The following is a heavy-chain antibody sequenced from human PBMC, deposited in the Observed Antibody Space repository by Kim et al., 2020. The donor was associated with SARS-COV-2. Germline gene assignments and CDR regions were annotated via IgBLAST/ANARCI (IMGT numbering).Heavy chain of an antibody. V-gene: IGHV3-66*04. Sequence: GGSLRLSCAASGFTVSSNYMSWVRQAPGKGLEWVSVIYSGGSTYYTDSVKGRFTISRDNSKNTLYLQMNSLRAEDTAVYYCARRGYDFWSGYSKYGMDVWGQGTTVTVSS. D-gene: IGHD3-3*01. CDR3: ARRGYDFWSGYSKYGMDV. CDR1: GFTVSSNY. J-gene: IGHJ6*02. CDR2: IYSGGST.